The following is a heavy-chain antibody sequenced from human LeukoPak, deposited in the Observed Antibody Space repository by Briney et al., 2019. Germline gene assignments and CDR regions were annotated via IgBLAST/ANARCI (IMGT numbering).Heavy chain of an antibody. V-gene: IGHV4-34*01. Sequence: SETLSLTCAVYGGSFSGYYWSWIRQPPGKGLEWIGEINHSGSTNYNPSLKSRVTISVDTSKNQLSLKLSSVTAADTAVYYCARGGVTTVPFDYWGQGTLVTVSS. CDR1: GGSFSGYY. J-gene: IGHJ4*02. CDR2: INHSGST. CDR3: ARGGVTTVPFDY. D-gene: IGHD4-17*01.